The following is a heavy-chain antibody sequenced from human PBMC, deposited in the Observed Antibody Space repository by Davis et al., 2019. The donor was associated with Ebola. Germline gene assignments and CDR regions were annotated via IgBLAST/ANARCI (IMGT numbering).Heavy chain of an antibody. CDR1: GFTFSSYA. D-gene: IGHD3-22*01. J-gene: IGHJ4*02. CDR2: ISGSGGST. CDR3: AKGPIVVVITTFPLDY. Sequence: PGGSLRLSCAASGFTFSSYAMSWVRQAPRKGLEWVSAISGSGGSTYYADSVKGRFTISRDNSKNTLYLQMNSLRAEDTAVYYCAKGPIVVVITTFPLDYWGQGTLVTVSS. V-gene: IGHV3-23*01.